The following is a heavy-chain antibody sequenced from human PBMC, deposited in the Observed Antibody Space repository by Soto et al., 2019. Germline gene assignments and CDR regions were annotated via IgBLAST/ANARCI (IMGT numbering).Heavy chain of an antibody. V-gene: IGHV3-33*03. CDR2: IWYDGSNK. J-gene: IGHJ4*02. D-gene: IGHD2-15*01. Sequence: QVRLVESGGGVVQPGRSLRLSCAASGFIFSTYGMHWVRQVPGKGLEWVAVIWYDGSNKYYGDSVRGRFTISRDNSKQTQYLQMDSLRVEDTAVYYCAKDGAAGLFDYWGQGTLVTVSS. CDR3: AKDGAAGLFDY. CDR1: GFIFSTYG.